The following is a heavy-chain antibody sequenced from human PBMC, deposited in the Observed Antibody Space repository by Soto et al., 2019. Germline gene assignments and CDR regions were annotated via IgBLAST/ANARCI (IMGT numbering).Heavy chain of an antibody. CDR2: IYYSGST. Sequence: PSETLSLTCTVSGGSISSYYWSWIRQPPGRGLEWIGYIYYSGSTYHNPSLKTRVTISVDTSKNQFSLKLNSVTAADTAVYYCARQHETGYFDYWGQGTLVT. CDR1: GGSISSYY. D-gene: IGHD7-27*01. CDR3: ARQHETGYFDY. J-gene: IGHJ4*02. V-gene: IGHV4-59*08.